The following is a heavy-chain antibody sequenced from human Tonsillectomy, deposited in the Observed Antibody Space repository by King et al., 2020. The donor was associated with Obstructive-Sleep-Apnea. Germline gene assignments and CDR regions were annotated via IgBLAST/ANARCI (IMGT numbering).Heavy chain of an antibody. CDR2: ISFDGSLK. CDR1: GFTFSSYA. Sequence: VQLVESGGGVVQPGRSLTLSCAASGFTFSSYAMHWVRQAPGKGLEWVAIISFDGSLKYYADSVKGRFTISRDNSKKTLYLQMNSLRAEDTAVFYCARGHLWFRTSWGQGTLVTVSS. V-gene: IGHV3-30*04. CDR3: ARGHLWFRTS. J-gene: IGHJ4*02. D-gene: IGHD3-10*01.